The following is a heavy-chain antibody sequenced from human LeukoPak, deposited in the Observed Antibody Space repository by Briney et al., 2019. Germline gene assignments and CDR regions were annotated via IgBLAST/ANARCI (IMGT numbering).Heavy chain of an antibody. CDR1: GGSISSSNW. V-gene: IGHV4-4*02. Sequence: SGTLSLTCAVSGGSISSSNWWSWVRQPPGKGLEWIGEIYHSGSTNYNPSLKSRVTISVDKSKNQFSLKLSSVTAADTAVYYCVTGCSSSPREVNWFDPWGQGTLVTVSS. J-gene: IGHJ5*02. CDR3: VTGCSSSPREVNWFDP. D-gene: IGHD6-13*01. CDR2: IYHSGST.